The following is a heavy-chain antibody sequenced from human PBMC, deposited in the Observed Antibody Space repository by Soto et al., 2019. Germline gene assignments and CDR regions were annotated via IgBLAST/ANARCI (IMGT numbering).Heavy chain of an antibody. D-gene: IGHD2-2*01. CDR3: ARALSDCNSTSCYAYFYYGMDV. J-gene: IGHJ6*02. V-gene: IGHV1-69*06. CDR2: ILPIFVTT. CDR1: GGAFSSYT. Sequence: QVQLMQSGAEVKKPGSSVKVSCKASGGAFSSYTINLVRQAPGHGLEWMGGILPIFVTTNYALRFQGRVTITADKSTSTVYIELSSLRSEATAVYSCARALSDCNSTSCYAYFYYGMDVWGQGTTVTVSS.